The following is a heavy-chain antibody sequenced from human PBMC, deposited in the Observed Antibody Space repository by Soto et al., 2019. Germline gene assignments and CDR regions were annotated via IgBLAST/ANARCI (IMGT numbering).Heavy chain of an antibody. J-gene: IGHJ6*02. V-gene: IGHV5-10-1*01. CDR2: IHPIDSYT. CDR1: GYSLNSSW. CDR3: AIWDIIVVVAATPGYYYGMDV. Sequence: GESRNICCKGSGYSLNSSWLSWARQMPGKGLEWMGSIHPIDSYTNYSPSFQGNATHTPDKSISTAYIQWTSLKASDTAMYYCAIWDIIVVVAATPGYYYGMDVWCQGTTVTVSS. D-gene: IGHD2-15*01.